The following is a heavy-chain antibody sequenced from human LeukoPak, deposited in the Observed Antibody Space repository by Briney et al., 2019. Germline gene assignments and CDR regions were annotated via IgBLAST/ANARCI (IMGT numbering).Heavy chain of an antibody. Sequence: SETLSLTCTVSGGSISSSSYYWGWIRQPPGTGLEWIGSIYYSGSTYYNPSLNSRVTISVDTSKNQFSLKLSSATAADTAVYYCARRSYYYDSSYFDYWGQGTLVTVSS. V-gene: IGHV4-39*01. J-gene: IGHJ4*02. CDR2: IYYSGST. CDR1: GGSISSSSYY. D-gene: IGHD3-22*01. CDR3: ARRSYYYDSSYFDY.